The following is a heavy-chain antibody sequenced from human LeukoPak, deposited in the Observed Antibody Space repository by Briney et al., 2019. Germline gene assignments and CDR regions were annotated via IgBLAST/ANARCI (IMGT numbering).Heavy chain of an antibody. V-gene: IGHV3-11*04. CDR3: ATGPSTGIAVADPFDY. CDR2: ISSSGSTI. CDR1: GFTFSDYY. J-gene: IGHJ4*02. Sequence: PGGSLRLSCTASGFTFSDYYMSWIRQAPGKGLEWVSYISSSGSTIYYADSVKGRFTISRDNAKNSLYLQMNSLRAEDTAVYYCATGPSTGIAVADPFDYWGQGTLVTVSS. D-gene: IGHD6-19*01.